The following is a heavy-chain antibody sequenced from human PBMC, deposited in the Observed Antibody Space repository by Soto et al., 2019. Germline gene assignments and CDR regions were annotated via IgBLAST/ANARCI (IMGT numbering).Heavy chain of an antibody. CDR3: AKDRGVFGGWFDP. D-gene: IGHD3-3*01. Sequence: QVQLVESGGGVVQPGRSLRLSCAASGFTFSSYGMHWVRQAPGKGLEWVAVISYDGSNKYYADSVKGRFTISRDNSKNTLYLQMNSLSAEDTAVYYCAKDRGVFGGWFDPWGQGTLVTVSS. J-gene: IGHJ5*02. CDR2: ISYDGSNK. CDR1: GFTFSSYG. V-gene: IGHV3-30*18.